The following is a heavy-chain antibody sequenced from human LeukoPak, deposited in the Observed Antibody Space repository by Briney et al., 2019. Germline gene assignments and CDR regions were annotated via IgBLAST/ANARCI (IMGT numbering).Heavy chain of an antibody. V-gene: IGHV4-39*07. D-gene: IGHD2-2*01. CDR2: IYYSGST. Sequence: ETLSLTCTVSGGSISSSSYYWGWIRQPPGKGLEWIATIYYSGSTYYNPSLKSRVTISVDTSKNQFSLKLSSVTAADTAVYYCATDGRRGYCSSTSCYYDYYGMDVWGQGTTVTVSS. CDR3: ATDGRRGYCSSTSCYYDYYGMDV. CDR1: GGSISSSSYY. J-gene: IGHJ6*02.